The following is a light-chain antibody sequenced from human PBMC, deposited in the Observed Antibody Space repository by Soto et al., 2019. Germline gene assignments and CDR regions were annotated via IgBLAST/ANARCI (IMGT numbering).Light chain of an antibody. CDR3: QQYNSYSWT. Sequence: DIQMTQSPSTLSASVGDRVSITSRASQSISSWLAWYQQKPGKAPKLLIYKASSLESGVPSRFSGSGSGTEFTLTISSLQPDDFATYYCQQYNSYSWTFGQGTKVAIK. CDR1: QSISSW. V-gene: IGKV1-5*03. J-gene: IGKJ1*01. CDR2: KAS.